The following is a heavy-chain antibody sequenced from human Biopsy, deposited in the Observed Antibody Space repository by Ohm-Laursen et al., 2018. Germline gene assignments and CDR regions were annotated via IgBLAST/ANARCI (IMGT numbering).Heavy chain of an antibody. Sequence: SLRLSCSASGFTFRTYGMHWVRLAPGKGLEWVAVISYDQITKHYADSVRGRFTISRDNSKNTLHLQVNSLRAEDTAVYYCAKDLSVYYYYGIDVWGQGTTVTASS. D-gene: IGHD5/OR15-5a*01. V-gene: IGHV3-30*18. CDR2: ISYDQITK. CDR3: AKDLSVYYYYGIDV. CDR1: GFTFRTYG. J-gene: IGHJ6*02.